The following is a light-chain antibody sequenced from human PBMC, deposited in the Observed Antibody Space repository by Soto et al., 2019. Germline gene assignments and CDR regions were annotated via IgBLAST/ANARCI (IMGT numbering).Light chain of an antibody. CDR3: QQSYTTRPLT. CDR2: ADS. V-gene: IGKV1-39*01. Sequence: DIQLTQSPSSLSASVGDRVTITCRASQTVTNYLHWYQQKPGKAPKLLIYADSNLQSGVPSRFGASGSGTDFTLTISGLQPEDFATYYCQQSYTTRPLTFVGGTKVESK. CDR1: QTVTNY. J-gene: IGKJ4*01.